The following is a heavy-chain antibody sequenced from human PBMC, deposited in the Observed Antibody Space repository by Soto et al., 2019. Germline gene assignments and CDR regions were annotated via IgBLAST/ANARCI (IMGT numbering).Heavy chain of an antibody. J-gene: IGHJ6*02. Sequence: QVQLVESGGGVVQPGRSLRLSCAASGFTFSSYAMHWVRQAPGKGLEWVAFISYDGSNKYYADSVKGRFTISRDNSKNTLYLQLNSLRGEDTYVYYCTRRGYGMDVWGQGTTVTVS. CDR2: ISYDGSNK. CDR1: GFTFSSYA. V-gene: IGHV3-30-3*01. CDR3: TRRGYGMDV.